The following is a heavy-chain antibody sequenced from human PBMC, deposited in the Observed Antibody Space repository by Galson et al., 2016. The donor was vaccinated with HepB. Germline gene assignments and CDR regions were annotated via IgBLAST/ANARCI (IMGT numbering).Heavy chain of an antibody. J-gene: IGHJ3*02. CDR2: TYYRSKWYN. D-gene: IGHD4-17*01. CDR3: AREATVTRGAFDM. Sequence: CAISGDSVSSNSAAWHWIRQSPSRGLEWLGRTYYRSKWYNDYAVSVKSRIAINPGTSKNQFSLQLNSVTPEDTAVYYCAREATVTRGAFDMWGQGTMVTVSS. V-gene: IGHV6-1*01. CDR1: GDSVSSNSAA.